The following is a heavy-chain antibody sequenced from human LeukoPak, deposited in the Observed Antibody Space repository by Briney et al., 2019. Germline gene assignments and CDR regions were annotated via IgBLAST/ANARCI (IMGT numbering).Heavy chain of an antibody. CDR2: IYSGGST. D-gene: IGHD2-2*01. CDR3: ARDVCSSTSCYDY. J-gene: IGHJ4*02. V-gene: IGHV3-53*01. Sequence: GGSLRLSCAASGFTFSSYGMHWVRQAPGKGLEWVSVIYSGGSTYYADSVKGRFTISRDNSKNTLYLQMNSLRVEDTAVYYCARDVCSSTSCYDYWGQGTLVTVSS. CDR1: GFTFSSYG.